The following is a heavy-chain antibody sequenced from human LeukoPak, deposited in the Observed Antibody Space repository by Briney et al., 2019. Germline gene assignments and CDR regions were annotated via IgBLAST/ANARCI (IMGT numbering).Heavy chain of an antibody. J-gene: IGHJ5*02. CDR1: GYTFTGYY. D-gene: IGHD1-26*01. CDR2: ISAYNGNT. Sequence: GASVKVSCKASGYTFTGYYVHWVRQAPGQGLEWMGWISAYNGNTNYAQKLQGRVTMTTDTSTSTAYMELRSLRSDDTAVYYCARDLSGSYYSSWGQGTLVTVSS. V-gene: IGHV1-18*04. CDR3: ARDLSGSYYSS.